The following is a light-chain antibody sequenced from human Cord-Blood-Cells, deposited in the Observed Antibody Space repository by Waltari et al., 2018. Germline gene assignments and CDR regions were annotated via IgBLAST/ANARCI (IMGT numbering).Light chain of an antibody. J-gene: IGLJ2*01. CDR1: KLGDTY. Sequence: SYELTQPPSVSVSPGQTASITCSGDKLGDTYACWYQQKPGQSPVLVIYQDSKRPSGIPERFSGSNSGNTATLTISGTQAMDEADYYCQAWDSSTAGKVVFGGGTKLTVL. CDR2: QDS. CDR3: QAWDSSTAGKVV. V-gene: IGLV3-1*01.